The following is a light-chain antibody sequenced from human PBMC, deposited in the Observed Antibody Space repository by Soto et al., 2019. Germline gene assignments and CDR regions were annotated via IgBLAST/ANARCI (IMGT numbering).Light chain of an antibody. V-gene: IGKV1-33*01. CDR1: HDVSRN. J-gene: IGKJ4*01. CDR2: DAS. CDR3: QQYNSMLS. Sequence: DIQMTQSPCSLSASVGDRVTIACQSSHDVSRNLNWFQQKPGEAPKLLIYDASNLERGVPSRFSASGSGTDFTFTISSLQPEDVPTYYCQQYNSMLSFGGGTEIELK.